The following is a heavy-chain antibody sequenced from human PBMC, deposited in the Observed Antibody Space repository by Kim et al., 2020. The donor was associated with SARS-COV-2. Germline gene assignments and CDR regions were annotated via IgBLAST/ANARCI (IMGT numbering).Heavy chain of an antibody. D-gene: IGHD3-10*01. Sequence: VKGPFTISRDNAKNSLYLRMNSLRAEDTAVYYCARVVGYGSGSYPYYFDYWGQGTLVTVSS. V-gene: IGHV3-11*06. J-gene: IGHJ4*02. CDR3: ARVVGYGSGSYPYYFDY.